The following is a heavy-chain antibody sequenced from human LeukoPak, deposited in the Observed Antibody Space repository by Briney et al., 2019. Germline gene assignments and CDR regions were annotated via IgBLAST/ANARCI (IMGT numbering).Heavy chain of an antibody. CDR1: GFTFDDYA. D-gene: IGHD4-17*01. CDR3: AKAPNDYGDYVYYFDY. V-gene: IGHV3-43*02. J-gene: IGHJ4*02. CDR2: ISGDGGST. Sequence: GGSLRLXCAASGFTFDDYAMQWVRQAPGKGLEWVSLISGDGGSTYYADSVKGRFTISRDNSKNSLYLQMNSLRTEDTALYYCAKAPNDYGDYVYYFDYWGQGTLVTVSS.